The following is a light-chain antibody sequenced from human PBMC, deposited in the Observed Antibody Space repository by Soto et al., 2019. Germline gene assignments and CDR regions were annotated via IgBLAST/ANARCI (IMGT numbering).Light chain of an antibody. CDR3: QQYGSSPGS. Sequence: EIVLTQSPGTLSSPPGERATLSCRASQTVTSNYLAWYQQKPGQAPRLLFFGASIRATGLPDRFSGGGSGTDFTLPISILEPEDFAVYYWQQYGSSPGSFGQGTKGDIK. CDR1: QTVTSNY. J-gene: IGKJ1*01. CDR2: GAS. V-gene: IGKV3-20*01.